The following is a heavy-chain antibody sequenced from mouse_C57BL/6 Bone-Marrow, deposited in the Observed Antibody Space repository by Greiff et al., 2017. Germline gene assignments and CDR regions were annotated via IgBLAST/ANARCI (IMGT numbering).Heavy chain of an antibody. V-gene: IGHV1-4*01. CDR2: INPSSGYT. CDR3: APGGDTLDY. D-gene: IGHD5-1-1*01. J-gene: IGHJ2*01. Sequence: QVHVKQSGAELARPGASVKMSCKASGYTFTSYTMHWVKQRPGQGLEWIGYINPSSGYTKYNQKFKDKATLTADKSSSTAYMQLSSLTSEDSAVYYCAPGGDTLDYWGQGTTLTVSS. CDR1: GYTFTSYT.